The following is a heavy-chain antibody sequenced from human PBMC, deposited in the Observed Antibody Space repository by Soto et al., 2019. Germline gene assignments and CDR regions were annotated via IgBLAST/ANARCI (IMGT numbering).Heavy chain of an antibody. CDR1: GFTFSSYA. CDR2: ISGSGGST. Sequence: GGSLRLSCAASGFTFSSYAMSWVRQAPGKGLEWVSAISGSGGSTYYADSVKGRFTISRGNSKNTLYLQMNSLRAEDTAVYYCAKVEGYYDSSGYRLDYWGQGTLVTVSS. V-gene: IGHV3-23*01. CDR3: AKVEGYYDSSGYRLDY. J-gene: IGHJ4*02. D-gene: IGHD3-22*01.